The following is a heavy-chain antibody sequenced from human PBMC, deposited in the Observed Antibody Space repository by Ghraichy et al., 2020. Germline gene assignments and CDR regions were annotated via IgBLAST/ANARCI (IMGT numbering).Heavy chain of an antibody. CDR3: ARGRGYGDYGIIDY. D-gene: IGHD4-17*01. J-gene: IGHJ4*02. CDR1: GGSFSGYY. V-gene: IGHV4-34*01. Sequence: SETLSLTCAVYGGSFSGYYWSWIRQPPGKRLEWIGEINHSGSTNYNPSLKSRVTISVDTSKNQFSLKLSSVTAADTAVYYCARGRGYGDYGIIDYWGQGTLVTVSS. CDR2: INHSGST.